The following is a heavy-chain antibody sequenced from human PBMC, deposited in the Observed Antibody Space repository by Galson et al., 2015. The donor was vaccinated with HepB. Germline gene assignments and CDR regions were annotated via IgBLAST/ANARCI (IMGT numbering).Heavy chain of an antibody. CDR3: AKTRYCSSTSCYGGLDY. CDR1: GFTFSSYG. Sequence: SLRLSCAASGFTFSSYGMHWVRQAPGKGLEWVAVIWYDGSNKYYADSVKGRFTISRDNSKNTLYLQMNSLRAEDTAVYYCAKTRYCSSTSCYGGLDYWGQGTLVTVSS. V-gene: IGHV3-33*06. D-gene: IGHD2-2*01. J-gene: IGHJ4*02. CDR2: IWYDGSNK.